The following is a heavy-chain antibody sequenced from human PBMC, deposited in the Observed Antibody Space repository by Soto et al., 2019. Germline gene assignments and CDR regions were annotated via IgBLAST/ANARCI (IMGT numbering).Heavy chain of an antibody. CDR1: GYTFTSYA. CDR3: AKSATVPAAIAY. D-gene: IGHD2-2*02. CDR2: INAGNGNT. Sequence: GASVKVSCKASGYTFTSYAMHWVRQAPGQRLEWMGWINAGNGNTKYSQKFQGRVTITRDTSASTAYMELSSLRSEDMAVYYCAKSATVPAAIAYWGQGTLVTVSS. V-gene: IGHV1-3*01. J-gene: IGHJ4*02.